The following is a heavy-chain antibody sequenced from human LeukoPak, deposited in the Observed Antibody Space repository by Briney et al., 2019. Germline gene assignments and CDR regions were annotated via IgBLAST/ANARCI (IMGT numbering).Heavy chain of an antibody. CDR3: ARGAAAGDY. V-gene: IGHV4-59*08. Sequence: SEILSLTCTVSGGSISSYYWSWIRQPPGKGLEWIGYIYYSGSTNYNPSLKSRVTISVDTSKDQFSLKLSSVTAADTAVYYCARGAAAGDYWGQGTLVTVSS. CDR2: IYYSGST. D-gene: IGHD6-13*01. J-gene: IGHJ4*02. CDR1: GGSISSYY.